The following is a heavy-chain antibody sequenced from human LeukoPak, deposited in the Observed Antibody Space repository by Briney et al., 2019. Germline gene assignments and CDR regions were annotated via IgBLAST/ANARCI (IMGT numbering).Heavy chain of an antibody. CDR3: AGGSGSYLNY. V-gene: IGHV3-74*01. Sequence: GGSLRLSCAASGFTVSSNYMSWVRRAPGKGPVWVSRINSDGRSISYADSVEGRFTVSRDNAKNTLFLQMDSLRAEDTAIYYCAGGSGSYLNYWGQGTLVTVSS. CDR1: GFTVSSNY. J-gene: IGHJ4*02. CDR2: INSDGRSI. D-gene: IGHD1-26*01.